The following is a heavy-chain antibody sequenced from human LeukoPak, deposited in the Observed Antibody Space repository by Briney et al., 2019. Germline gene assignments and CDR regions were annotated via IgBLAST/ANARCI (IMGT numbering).Heavy chain of an antibody. D-gene: IGHD2-2*01. CDR2: IYYSGST. CDR1: GGSISSSSYY. J-gene: IGHJ4*02. Sequence: SETLSLTCTVSGGSISSSSYYWGWIRQPPGKGLEWIGSIYYSGSTYYNPSLKSRVTMSVDTSKNQFSLKLSSVTAADTAVYYCARRRSGRRFVVVPAAICYFDYWGQGTLVTVSS. CDR3: ARRRSGRRFVVVPAAICYFDY. V-gene: IGHV4-39*01.